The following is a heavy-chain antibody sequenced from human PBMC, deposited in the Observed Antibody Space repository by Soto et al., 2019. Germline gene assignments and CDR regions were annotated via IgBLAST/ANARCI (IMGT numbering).Heavy chain of an antibody. CDR2: FDPEDGET. CDR3: ATVLLRCSGCPGGWNSSYYGMDV. D-gene: IGHD6-19*01. V-gene: IGHV1-24*01. Sequence: ASVKVSCKVSGYTLTELSMHWVRQAPGKGLEWMGGFDPEDGETIYAQKFQGRVTMTEDTSTDTAYMELSSLRSEDTAVYYCATVLLRCSGCPGGWNSSYYGMDVWGQGTTVTVSS. CDR1: GYTLTELS. J-gene: IGHJ6*02.